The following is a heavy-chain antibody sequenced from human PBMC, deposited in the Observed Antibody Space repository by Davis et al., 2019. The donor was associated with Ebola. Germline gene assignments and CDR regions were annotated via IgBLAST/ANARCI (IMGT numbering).Heavy chain of an antibody. D-gene: IGHD2-8*02. J-gene: IGHJ2*01. CDR3: AKRRMDYCTGGVCYSDWYFDL. V-gene: IGHV3-33*06. Sequence: GESLKISCAASGFTFSSYGMHWVRQAPGKGLEWVAVIWYDGSNKYYADSVTGRFTISRDNSKNTLYLQMNSLRAEDTAVYYCAKRRMDYCTGGVCYSDWYFDLWGRGTLVTVSS. CDR1: GFTFSSYG. CDR2: IWYDGSNK.